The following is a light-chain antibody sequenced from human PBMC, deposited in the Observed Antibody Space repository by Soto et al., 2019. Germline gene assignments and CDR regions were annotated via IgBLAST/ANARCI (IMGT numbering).Light chain of an antibody. Sequence: DIVLTQSPATLSVSPGDRVTLSCRASESLFGFLAWYQQKPGQAPRLLMYGVSTRATGIPARFSGGGSATDFTLHISSLQSEDSAFYFCQSYNDWPFASGLGTRL. CDR1: ESLFGF. CDR2: GVS. CDR3: QSYNDWPFA. J-gene: IGKJ2*01. V-gene: IGKV3-15*01.